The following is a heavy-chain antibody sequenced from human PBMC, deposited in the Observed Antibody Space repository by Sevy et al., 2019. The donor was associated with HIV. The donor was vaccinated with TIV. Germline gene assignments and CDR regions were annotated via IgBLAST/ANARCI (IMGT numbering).Heavy chain of an antibody. Sequence: SETLSLTCTVSGGSISSGDDYWSWIRQPPGKGLEWIGYIYYSGSTYYNPSLKSRVTISVDTSKNQFSLKLSSVTAADTAVYYCAREVRPVWSADYGMDVWGQGTTVTVSS. J-gene: IGHJ6*02. CDR2: IYYSGST. CDR3: AREVRPVWSADYGMDV. CDR1: GGSISSGDDY. V-gene: IGHV4-30-4*01. D-gene: IGHD2-21*01.